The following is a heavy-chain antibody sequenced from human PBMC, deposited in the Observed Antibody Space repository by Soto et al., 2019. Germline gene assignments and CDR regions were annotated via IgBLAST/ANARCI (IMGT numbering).Heavy chain of an antibody. CDR2: IIPIFGTA. CDR3: AGVFTDEKSKYYFDY. V-gene: IGHV1-69*01. CDR1: GGTFSRYT. Sequence: QVQLVQSGAEVKKPGSSVKVSCKASGGTFSRYTISWVRQAPGLGLEWMGGIIPIFGTANYAQKFQGRVTITADESTSTAYMELSSLKSEDTAVYYCAGVFTDEKSKYYFDYWGQGTLVTVSS. J-gene: IGHJ4*02. D-gene: IGHD2-8*02.